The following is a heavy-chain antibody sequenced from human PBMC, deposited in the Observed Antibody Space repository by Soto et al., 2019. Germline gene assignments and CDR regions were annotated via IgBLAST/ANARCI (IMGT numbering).Heavy chain of an antibody. J-gene: IGHJ4*02. CDR2: IYYSGST. D-gene: IGHD5-18*01. CDR3: AGGYVDTAMVPDY. Sequence: SETLSLTRTVSSGSICSGDYYWRWIRQHPGKGLAWTGYIYYSGSTYYNPSLKSRVTISADTSKNQFSLKLSSVTAADTAVFYCAGGYVDTAMVPDYWGQGTLVTVSS. CDR1: SGSICSGDYY. V-gene: IGHV4-30-4*01.